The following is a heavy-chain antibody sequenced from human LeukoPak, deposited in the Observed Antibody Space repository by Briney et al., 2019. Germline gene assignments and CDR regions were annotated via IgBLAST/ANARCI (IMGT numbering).Heavy chain of an antibody. CDR2: INNDGSST. CDR3: RAVAGPDDF. CDR1: GXTFSRYW. Sequence: GGSLRLSCAASGXTFSRYWMHWVRQAPGKGLVSVSRINNDGSSTTYADSVKGRFTISRDTAKNTQFLQLNSLRDEDTAVYYCRAVAGPDDFWGQGTLVSVSS. V-gene: IGHV3-74*01. D-gene: IGHD6-19*01. J-gene: IGHJ4*02.